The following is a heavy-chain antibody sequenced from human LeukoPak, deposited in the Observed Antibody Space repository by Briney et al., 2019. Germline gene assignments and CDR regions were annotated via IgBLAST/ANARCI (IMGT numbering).Heavy chain of an antibody. V-gene: IGHV4-59*01. D-gene: IGHD3-3*01. J-gene: IGHJ4*02. Sequence: SETLSLTCTVSGGSISSYYWSWIRQPPGKGLEWIGYIYYSGSTNYNPSLKSRVTISVDTSKNQFSLKLSSVTAADTAVYYCARVYPYDFWSGSFDYWGQGTLVTVSS. CDR2: IYYSGST. CDR1: GGSISSYY. CDR3: ARVYPYDFWSGSFDY.